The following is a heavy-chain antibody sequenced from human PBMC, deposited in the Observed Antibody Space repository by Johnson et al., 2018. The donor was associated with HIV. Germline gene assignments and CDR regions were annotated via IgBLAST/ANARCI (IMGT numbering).Heavy chain of an antibody. Sequence: VQLVESGGGLVKPGGSLRLSCVASGITFSNYWMSWVRQAPGKGLEWVANMKQDGSEQYYVDSVKGRFTISRDNAKNSLYLQLNSLRTEDTAVYYCARDGRLAAAGAWGAFDIWGQGTMVTVSS. V-gene: IGHV3-7*05. J-gene: IGHJ3*02. CDR1: GITFSNYW. CDR2: MKQDGSEQ. CDR3: ARDGRLAAAGAWGAFDI. D-gene: IGHD6-13*01.